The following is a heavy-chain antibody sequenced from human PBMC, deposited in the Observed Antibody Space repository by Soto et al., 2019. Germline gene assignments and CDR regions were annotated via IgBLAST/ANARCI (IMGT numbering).Heavy chain of an antibody. V-gene: IGHV3-30-3*01. CDR2: TSYDGSNK. D-gene: IGHD3-16*01. J-gene: IGHJ4*02. CDR3: ARDGGSY. CDR1: GFTFRTYA. Sequence: QVQLMDSGGGVVQPGTSLRLSCAASGFTFRTYAMHWVRQAPGKGLEWVAVTSYDGSNKYYADSVKGRFTISRDNSKNTLYLQMNSLRAEDTAVYLCARDGGSYWGQGTLVIVSS.